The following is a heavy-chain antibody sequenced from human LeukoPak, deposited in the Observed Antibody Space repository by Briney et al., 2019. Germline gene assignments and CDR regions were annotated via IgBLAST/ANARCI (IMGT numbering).Heavy chain of an antibody. J-gene: IGHJ6*02. CDR2: IWSDGSKK. D-gene: IGHD3-16*01. CDR3: ARGGGLDV. V-gene: IGHV3-33*03. Sequence: GGSLRLSCAASGFTFSTHGMHWVRQAPGKGLEWVAVIWSDGSKKYYADSVKGRFTISRDNAKNSLYLQMSNLRAEDTAVYFCARGGGLDVWGQGATVTVSS. CDR1: GFTFSTHG.